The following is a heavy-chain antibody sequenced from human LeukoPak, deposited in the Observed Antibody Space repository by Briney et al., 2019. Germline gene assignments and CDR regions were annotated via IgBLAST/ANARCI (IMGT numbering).Heavy chain of an antibody. V-gene: IGHV4-4*07. Sequence: PSETLSLTCPVYGGSISSYYWSWIRQPAGKGLEWIGRIYTSGSTNYNPSLKSRATMSVDTSKNQFSLKLSSVTAADTAVYYCARGRYKLLTSNFYYFDYWGQGTLVTVSS. D-gene: IGHD4-11*01. CDR1: GGSISSYY. J-gene: IGHJ4*02. CDR2: IYTSGST. CDR3: ARGRYKLLTSNFYYFDY.